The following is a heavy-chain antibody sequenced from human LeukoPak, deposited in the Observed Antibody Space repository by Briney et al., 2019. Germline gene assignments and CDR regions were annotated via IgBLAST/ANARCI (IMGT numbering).Heavy chain of an antibody. Sequence: GASVKVTCKASGYTFTSYHMHWVRQAPGQGLEWMGIINPSGGTTNYAQKFRGRVTMTRDTSTSTVYMELSSLRSEDTAVYYCARTLYYYDSSAFDYWGQGTLVTVSS. D-gene: IGHD3-22*01. CDR2: INPSGGTT. CDR1: GYTFTSYH. V-gene: IGHV1-46*01. J-gene: IGHJ4*02. CDR3: ARTLYYYDSSAFDY.